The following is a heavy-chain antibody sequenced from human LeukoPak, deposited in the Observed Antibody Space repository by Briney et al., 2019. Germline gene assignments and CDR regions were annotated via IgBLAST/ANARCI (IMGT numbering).Heavy chain of an antibody. CDR2: ISGSGGST. V-gene: IGHV3-23*01. CDR3: AKDVYSGSHPGIDAFDI. J-gene: IGHJ3*02. Sequence: GGSLRLSCAASGFTFSSYAMSWVRQAPGKGLEWVSAISGSGGSTYYADSVKGRFTISRDNSKNTLYLQMNSLRAEDTAVYYCAKDVYSGSHPGIDAFDIWGQGTMVTVSS. CDR1: GFTFSSYA. D-gene: IGHD1-26*01.